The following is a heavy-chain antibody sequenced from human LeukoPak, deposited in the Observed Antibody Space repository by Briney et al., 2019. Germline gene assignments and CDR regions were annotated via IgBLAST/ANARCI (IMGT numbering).Heavy chain of an antibody. CDR2: IYHSGST. V-gene: IGHV4-30-2*01. CDR3: ARGRSSGWIDY. D-gene: IGHD6-19*01. Sequence: SSETLSLTCAVSGGSISSGGYSWSWIRQPPGKGLEWIGYIYHSGSTYYNPSLKSRVTISVDRSKNQFSLKLNSVTAADTAVYYCARGRSSGWIDYWGQGTLVTVSS. J-gene: IGHJ4*02. CDR1: GGSISSGGYS.